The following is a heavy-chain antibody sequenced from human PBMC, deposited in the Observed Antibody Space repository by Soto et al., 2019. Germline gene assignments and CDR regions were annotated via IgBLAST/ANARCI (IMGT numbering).Heavy chain of an antibody. V-gene: IGHV4-34*01. Sequence: PSETLSLTCAVYGGSFSGYYWSWIRQPPGKGLEWIGEINHSGSTNYNPSPKSRVTISVDTSKNQFSLKLSSVTAADTAVYYCARVPPSGTSNGGSDYWGQGTLVTVSS. CDR3: ARVPPSGTSNGGSDY. D-gene: IGHD1-26*01. J-gene: IGHJ4*02. CDR2: INHSGST. CDR1: GGSFSGYY.